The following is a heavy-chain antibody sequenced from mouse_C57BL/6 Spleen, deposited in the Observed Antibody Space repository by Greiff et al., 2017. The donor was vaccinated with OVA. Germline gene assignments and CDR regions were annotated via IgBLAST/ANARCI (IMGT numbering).Heavy chain of an antibody. Sequence: QVQLQQPGAELVKPGASVKLSCKASGYTFTSYWMQWVKQRPGQGLEWIGEIDPSDSYTNYNQKFKGKATLTVDTSSSTAYMQLSSLTSEDSAVYYGARSPYYYGSSFFDYWGQGTTLTVSS. CDR2: IDPSDSYT. V-gene: IGHV1-50*01. J-gene: IGHJ2*01. CDR3: ARSPYYYGSSFFDY. CDR1: GYTFTSYW. D-gene: IGHD1-1*01.